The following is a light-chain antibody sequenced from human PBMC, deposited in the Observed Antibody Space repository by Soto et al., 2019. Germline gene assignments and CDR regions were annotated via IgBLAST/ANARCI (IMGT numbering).Light chain of an antibody. CDR1: QSIRTW. Sequence: DIQMTQSPSTLSASVGDRVTITCRVSQSIRTWLAWYQQKPGKAPRLLMYQASSLKSGVPSRFSGSGSETEFTLTITSLQPDDTATYFCQQYSTYLWTFGQGTKVDIK. CDR2: QAS. V-gene: IGKV1-5*03. CDR3: QQYSTYLWT. J-gene: IGKJ1*01.